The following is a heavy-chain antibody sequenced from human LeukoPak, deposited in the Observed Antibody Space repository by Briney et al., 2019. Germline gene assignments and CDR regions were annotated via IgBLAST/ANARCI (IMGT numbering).Heavy chain of an antibody. D-gene: IGHD3-22*01. CDR1: GGSISSYY. CDR2: IYYSGST. V-gene: IGHV4-59*08. CDR3: ARHRFITYYYDSSGPDFDY. Sequence: SETLSLTCTVSGGSISSYYWSWLRQPPGKGLEWIGYIYYSGSTNYNPSLKSRVTISVDTSKNQFSLKLSSVTAADTAVYYCARHRFITYYYDSSGPDFDYWGQGTLVTVSS. J-gene: IGHJ4*02.